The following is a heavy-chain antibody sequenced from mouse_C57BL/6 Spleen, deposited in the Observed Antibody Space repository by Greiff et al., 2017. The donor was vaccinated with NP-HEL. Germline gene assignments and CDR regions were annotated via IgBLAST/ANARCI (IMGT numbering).Heavy chain of an antibody. CDR3: ARGRDATWFAY. V-gene: IGHV1-64*01. Sequence: VQLQQPGAELVKPGASVKLSCKASGYTFTSYWMHWVKQRPGQGLEWIGMIHPNSGSTNYNEKFKSKATLTVDKSSTTAYMQLSSLTSEDSAVYYCARGRDATWFAYWGQGTLVTVSA. D-gene: IGHD3-3*01. CDR1: GYTFTSYW. CDR2: IHPNSGST. J-gene: IGHJ3*01.